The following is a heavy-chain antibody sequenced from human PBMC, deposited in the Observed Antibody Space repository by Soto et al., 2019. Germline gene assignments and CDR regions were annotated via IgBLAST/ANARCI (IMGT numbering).Heavy chain of an antibody. CDR1: GFTFSSYW. CDR2: INSDGSST. J-gene: IGHJ6*02. Sequence: SGGSLRLSCAASGFTFSSYWMHWVRQAPGKGLVWVSRINSDGSSTSYADSVKGRFTISRDNAKNTLYMQMNSLRAEDTAVYYCARDLADYDFWSGKKTLYGMDVWGQGTTVTVSS. D-gene: IGHD3-3*01. CDR3: ARDLADYDFWSGKKTLYGMDV. V-gene: IGHV3-74*01.